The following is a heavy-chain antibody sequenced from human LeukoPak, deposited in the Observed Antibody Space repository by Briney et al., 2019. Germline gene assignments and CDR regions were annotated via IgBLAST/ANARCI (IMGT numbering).Heavy chain of an antibody. J-gene: IGHJ6*03. CDR2: ISSSSRYI. V-gene: IGHV3-21*01. CDR1: GFTYNYYS. D-gene: IGHD3-10*01. CDR3: ARDREEDYYMDV. Sequence: PGGSLRLSCAASGFTYNYYSMNWVRQAPGKGLEWVSSISSSSRYIYYADSVKGGFTISRDNAKNSLYLQMNSLRAEDTAVYYCARDREEDYYMDVWGKGTTVTVSS.